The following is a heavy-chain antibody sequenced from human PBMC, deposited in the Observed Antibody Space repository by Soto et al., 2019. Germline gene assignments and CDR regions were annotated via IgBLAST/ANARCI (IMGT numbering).Heavy chain of an antibody. CDR1: GGTLNNYA. Sequence: QVQLVQSGAEVKRPGSSLKVSCKASGGTLNNYALSWVRQAPGQGLEWGGGIIPIFNSANYAQKFQGRVTITADDTKITAYMELRSLIPYYTAVYYCARSVTVSSYAIDFWGQGTLVTVSS. CDR2: IIPIFNSA. J-gene: IGHJ4*02. CDR3: ARSVTVSSYAIDF. D-gene: IGHD3-10*01. V-gene: IGHV1-69*01.